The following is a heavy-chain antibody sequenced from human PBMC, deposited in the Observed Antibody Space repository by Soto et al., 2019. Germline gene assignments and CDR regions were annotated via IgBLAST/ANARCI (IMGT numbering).Heavy chain of an antibody. D-gene: IGHD3-16*01. V-gene: IGHV3-21*01. CDR1: GFTFSIYS. CDR2: ISSRSSYI. Sequence: EAQLVESGGGLVKPWGSLRLSCAASGFTFSIYSMNWVRQAPGKGLEWVSSISSRSSYIYYADSVKGRFTISRDNAKNSLDMQMNSLRAEDTAVYYCARGDVGDYYGMDVWGQGTTVTVSS. CDR3: ARGDVGDYYGMDV. J-gene: IGHJ6*02.